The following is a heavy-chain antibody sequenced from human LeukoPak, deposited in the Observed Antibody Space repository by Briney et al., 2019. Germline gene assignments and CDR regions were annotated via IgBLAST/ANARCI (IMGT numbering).Heavy chain of an antibody. CDR1: GFTFSDYY. CDR2: ISGSGSTI. Sequence: PGGSLRLSCAASGFTFSDYYMSWIRQAPGKGLEWVSYISGSGSTIYYADSVKGRLTISRDNANNSVHLQMNSLRAEDTAVYYCARGGAPGYYFDFWGQGALVTVSS. V-gene: IGHV3-11*04. D-gene: IGHD4/OR15-4a*01. J-gene: IGHJ4*02. CDR3: ARGGAPGYYFDF.